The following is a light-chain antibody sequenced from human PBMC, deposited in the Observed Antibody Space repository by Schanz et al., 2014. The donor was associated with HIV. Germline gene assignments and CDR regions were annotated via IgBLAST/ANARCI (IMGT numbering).Light chain of an antibody. CDR3: QHYGDSRGT. CDR2: ATS. CDR1: QSVGGSQ. Sequence: EIVLTQSPGRLSLSPGERATLSCRASQSVGGSQLAWFQLKRGQPPRLLIYATSFRAAGIPDRFSGSGSVTDFTLTISRLEPEDFAVYYCQHYGDSRGTFCGGTEVDIK. J-gene: IGKJ4*01. V-gene: IGKV3-20*01.